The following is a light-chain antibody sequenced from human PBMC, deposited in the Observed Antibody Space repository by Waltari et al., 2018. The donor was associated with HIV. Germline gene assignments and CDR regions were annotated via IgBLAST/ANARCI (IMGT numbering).Light chain of an antibody. CDR1: SSNIGSNT. J-gene: IGLJ2*01. CDR3: AAWDDSLRGV. V-gene: IGLV1-44*01. CDR2: SNN. Sequence: QSVLTQPPSASGTPGQRVTISCSGSSSNIGSNTVNWYQQLPGTAPKLLIYSNNLRPSGVPDRFSGSRSGTSASLAISGLQSEDEDYYYCAAWDDSLRGVFGGGTKLTVL.